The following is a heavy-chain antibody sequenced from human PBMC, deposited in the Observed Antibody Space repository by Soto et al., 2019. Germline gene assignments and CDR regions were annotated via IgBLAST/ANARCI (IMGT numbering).Heavy chain of an antibody. D-gene: IGHD6-13*01. CDR1: GGSFSGYY. CDR2: INHSGST. V-gene: IGHV4-34*01. Sequence: PSETLSLTCAVYGGSFSGYYWSWIRQPPGKGLEWIGEINHSGSTNYNPSFKSRVTISVDTSKNQFSLKLSSVTAADTAVYYCARVLPPIAAACFDYWGQGTLVTVSS. J-gene: IGHJ4*02. CDR3: ARVLPPIAAACFDY.